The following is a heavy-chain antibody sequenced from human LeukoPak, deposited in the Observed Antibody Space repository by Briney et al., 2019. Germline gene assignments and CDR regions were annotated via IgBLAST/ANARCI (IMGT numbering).Heavy chain of an antibody. CDR3: AKDLGGCGTECDSY. Sequence: GGSLRLSCAASGFIFSSYVMSWVRQAPGKGLERVSSISVSGGSTYYADSVKGWFTISRDNSKNTLCLQMNSLRAEDTAVYYCAKDLGGCGTECDSYWGQGTLVTVSS. J-gene: IGHJ4*02. CDR2: ISVSGGST. CDR1: GFIFSSYV. V-gene: IGHV3-23*01. D-gene: IGHD2-21*01.